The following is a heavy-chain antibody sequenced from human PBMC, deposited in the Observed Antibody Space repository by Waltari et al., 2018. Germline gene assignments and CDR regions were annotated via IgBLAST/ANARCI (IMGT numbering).Heavy chain of an antibody. CDR3: VRDHWGPDY. J-gene: IGHJ4*02. CDR2: IHKDGSEK. CDR1: GFHFTDYW. D-gene: IGHD7-27*01. V-gene: IGHV3-7*01. Sequence: EVHLVESGGGLVRPGGSLRLACAASGFHFTDYWMSWVRQAPGKGPEWVANIHKDGSEKNYVDYVKGRFTISRDNAKDSVYLQMNSLRADDTAMYYCVRDHWGPDYWGQGTLVTVSS.